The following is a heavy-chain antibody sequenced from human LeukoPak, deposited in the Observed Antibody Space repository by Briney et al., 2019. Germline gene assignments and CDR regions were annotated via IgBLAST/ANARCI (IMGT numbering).Heavy chain of an antibody. J-gene: IGHJ5*02. Sequence: SETLSLTCTVSGGSISSGGYYWSWIRQHPGKGLEWIGYIYYSGSTYYNPSLKSRVTISVDTSKNQFSLKLSSVTAADTAAYYCARVGYYDSSGYYNWFDPWGQGTLVTVSS. CDR1: GGSISSGGYY. V-gene: IGHV4-31*03. CDR2: IYYSGST. CDR3: ARVGYYDSSGYYNWFDP. D-gene: IGHD3-22*01.